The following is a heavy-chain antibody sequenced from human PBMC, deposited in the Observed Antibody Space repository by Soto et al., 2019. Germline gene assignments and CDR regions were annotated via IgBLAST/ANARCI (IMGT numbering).Heavy chain of an antibody. J-gene: IGHJ5*02. D-gene: IGHD2-8*01. CDR1: GFTFSSYW. CDR3: ARENHGIVLMVLASWFDP. V-gene: IGHV3-7*01. Sequence: GGSLRLSCAASGFTFSSYWMSWVRQAPGKGLEWVANIKQDGSEKYYVDSVKGRFTISRDNAKNSLYLQMNSLRAEDTAVYYCARENHGIVLMVLASWFDPWGQGTLVTVSS. CDR2: IKQDGSEK.